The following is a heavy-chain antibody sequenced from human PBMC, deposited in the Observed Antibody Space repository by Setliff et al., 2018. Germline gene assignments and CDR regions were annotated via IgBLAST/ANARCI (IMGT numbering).Heavy chain of an antibody. D-gene: IGHD2-2*01. V-gene: IGHV1-69*10. CDR1: GATINSLP. J-gene: IGHJ4*02. Sequence: SVKVSCKASGATINSLPITWVRQAPGQGLEWMGGTIPLLPLPNYAVKFQGRVTITADESTSTAYMEVSSLRYDDTAVYYCARAGKYQMQYSDYWGQGTLVTVSS. CDR2: TIPLLPLP. CDR3: ARAGKYQMQYSDY.